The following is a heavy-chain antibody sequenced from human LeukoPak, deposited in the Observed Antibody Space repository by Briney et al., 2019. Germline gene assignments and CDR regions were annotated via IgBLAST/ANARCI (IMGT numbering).Heavy chain of an antibody. CDR1: GSTFTSYG. CDR3: ARDGGPRVLVITGDAFDI. J-gene: IGHJ3*02. V-gene: IGHV1-18*01. CDR2: ISIYNSNR. Sequence: ASVILSCNASGSTFTSYGSSWMRQAPRQGLDWIRSISIYNSNRNDAKKLQGRVTMITGTSPSTAYMELRSLRSDDTAVYYCARDGGPRVLVITGDAFDIWGQGTMVTVSS. D-gene: IGHD3-22*01.